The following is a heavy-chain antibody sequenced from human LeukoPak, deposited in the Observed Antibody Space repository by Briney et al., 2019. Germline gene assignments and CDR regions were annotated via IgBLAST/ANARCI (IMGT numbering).Heavy chain of an antibody. Sequence: SETLSLTCTVSGGSISSYYWSWIRQPAGKGLERIGRIYTSGSTNYNPSLKSRVTMSVDTSKDQFSLKLSSVTAADTAVYYCARDSDYYGSFDYWGQGTLVTVSS. CDR3: ARDSDYYGSFDY. J-gene: IGHJ4*02. V-gene: IGHV4-4*07. CDR2: IYTSGST. CDR1: GGSISSYY. D-gene: IGHD3-10*01.